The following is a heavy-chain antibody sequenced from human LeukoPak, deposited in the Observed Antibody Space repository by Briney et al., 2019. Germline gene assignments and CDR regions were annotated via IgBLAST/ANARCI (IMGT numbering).Heavy chain of an antibody. CDR1: GFTFSSYW. Sequence: PGGSLRLSCAASGFTFSSYWMHWVRQGPGKALVWASRINSDGSSTSYADSVKGRFTISRDNAKNTLYLQMNSLRAEDTAVYYCARVSTYSAIDYWGQGTLVTVSS. D-gene: IGHD1-26*01. J-gene: IGHJ4*02. CDR3: ARVSTYSAIDY. CDR2: INSDGSST. V-gene: IGHV3-74*01.